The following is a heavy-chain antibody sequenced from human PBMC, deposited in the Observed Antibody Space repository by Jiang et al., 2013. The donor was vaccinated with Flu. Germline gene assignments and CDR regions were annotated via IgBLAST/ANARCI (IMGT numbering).Heavy chain of an antibody. Sequence: SGAEVKKPGASVKVSCKASGYTFTYYGISWVRQAPGQGLEWMGWIGVYKGNTKYAQKFQGRVTMTTDTSTSTAYMELRSLRSDDTAVYYCARVSDHSNPIWFDPWGQGTLVTVSS. D-gene: IGHD6-13*01. CDR2: IGVYKGNT. CDR3: ARVSDHSNPIWFDP. V-gene: IGHV1-18*01. CDR1: GYTFTYYG. J-gene: IGHJ5*02.